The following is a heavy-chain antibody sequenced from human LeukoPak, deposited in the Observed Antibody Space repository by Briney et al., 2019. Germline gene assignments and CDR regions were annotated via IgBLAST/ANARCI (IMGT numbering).Heavy chain of an antibody. CDR2: INHSGSS. V-gene: IGHV4-34*01. CDR3: ARGRRRSSITMIVVVIHNPIYFDC. D-gene: IGHD3-22*01. CDR1: GGSFSGYY. J-gene: IGHJ4*02. Sequence: SETLSLTCAVYGGSFSGYYWSWIRQPPGKGLEWIGEINHSGSSNYNPSLKRRVTISVDTSKNQFSLKLSSVTAADAAVYCCARGRRRSSITMIVVVIHNPIYFDCWGQGTLVAVSS.